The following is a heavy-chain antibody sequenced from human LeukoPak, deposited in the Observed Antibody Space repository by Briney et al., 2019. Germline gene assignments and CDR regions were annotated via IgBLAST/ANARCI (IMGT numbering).Heavy chain of an antibody. CDR2: INDSGST. CDR1: GGSFSSYY. J-gene: IGHJ6*02. V-gene: IGHV4-34*01. D-gene: IGHD3-22*01. CDR3: ARGLSYYDSSGFYYYYGMDV. Sequence: PSETLSLACGVYGGSFSSYYWSWIRQPPGKGLEWIGEINDSGSTNYNPSLKSRVTISVDTSKNQFSLKLSSVTAADTAVYFCARGLSYYDSSGFYYYYGMDVWGQGTTVTVSS.